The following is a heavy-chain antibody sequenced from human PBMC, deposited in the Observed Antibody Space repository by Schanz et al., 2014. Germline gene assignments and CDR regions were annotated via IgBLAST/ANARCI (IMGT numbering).Heavy chain of an antibody. D-gene: IGHD1-1*01. CDR1: GFTLSNSD. J-gene: IGHJ4*02. CDR3: ARGTDWNLHY. Sequence: EVQLVESGGGLIQRGESLRLSCAASGFTLSNSDMHWVRQGTGKGLEWVSTIGYLGDTYYPDSVKGRFTVSRDSGQNSLYLQMNSLRAGDTAVYYCARGTDWNLHYWGQGALVTVSS. V-gene: IGHV3-13*01. CDR2: IGYLGDT.